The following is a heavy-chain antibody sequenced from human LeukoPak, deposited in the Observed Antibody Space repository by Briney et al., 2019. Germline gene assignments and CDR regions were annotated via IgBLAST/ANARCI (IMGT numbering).Heavy chain of an antibody. J-gene: IGHJ4*02. CDR2: IYSDGST. D-gene: IGHD3-10*01. CDR3: AKDRREYYFDY. CDR1: GFTVSSNY. V-gene: IGHV3-53*01. Sequence: GGSPRLSCAASGFTVSSNYMSWVRQAPGKGLEWVSIIYSDGSTYYADSVKGRFTISRDNSKNTLYLQMNSLRAEDTAVYYCAKDRREYYFDYWGQGTLVTVSS.